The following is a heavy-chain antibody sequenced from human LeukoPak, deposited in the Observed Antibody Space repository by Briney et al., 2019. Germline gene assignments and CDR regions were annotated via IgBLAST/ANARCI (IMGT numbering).Heavy chain of an antibody. Sequence: GGSLRLSCAASGLTLSSYGMSWVRQAPGKGLEWVSAIGGSGDKTYYADSVRGRFTISRDNSKNTLYLQMNSLRAEDTAIYYCTKAPAGPEYSSSWKFGYNWFDPWGQGTLVTVSS. CDR1: GLTLSSYG. CDR2: IGGSGDKT. V-gene: IGHV3-23*01. D-gene: IGHD6-13*01. CDR3: TKAPAGPEYSSSWKFGYNWFDP. J-gene: IGHJ5*02.